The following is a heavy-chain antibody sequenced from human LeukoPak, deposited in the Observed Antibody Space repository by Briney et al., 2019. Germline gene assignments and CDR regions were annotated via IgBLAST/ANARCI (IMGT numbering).Heavy chain of an antibody. V-gene: IGHV4-34*01. J-gene: IGHJ4*02. D-gene: IGHD1-1*01. CDR1: GGSFSGYY. CDR2: INHSGST. Sequence: SETLCLTRAVYGGSFSGYYWCWIRHPPGKGLEWIGEINHSGSTNYNPSLKSRVTISIDTSKNQVSLKLSSVTAADTALYYCARGPGTWYYYWGQGTLVTGSS. CDR3: ARGPGTWYYY.